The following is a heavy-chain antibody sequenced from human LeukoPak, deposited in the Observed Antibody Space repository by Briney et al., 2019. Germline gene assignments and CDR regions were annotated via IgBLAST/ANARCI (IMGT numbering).Heavy chain of an antibody. CDR1: GGSISSGDYY. D-gene: IGHD3-10*01. Sequence: SETLSLTCTVSGGSISSGDYYWSWIRQPPGKGLEWIGYIYYSGSTYYNPSLKSRVTISVDTSKNQFSLKLSSVTTADTAVYYCARGVAVRGVIPYFDYWGQGTLVTVSS. J-gene: IGHJ4*02. V-gene: IGHV4-30-4*01. CDR3: ARGVAVRGVIPYFDY. CDR2: IYYSGST.